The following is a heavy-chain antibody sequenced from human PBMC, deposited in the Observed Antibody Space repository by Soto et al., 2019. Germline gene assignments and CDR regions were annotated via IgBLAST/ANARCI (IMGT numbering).Heavy chain of an antibody. D-gene: IGHD2-2*01. CDR2: ISGSGGST. CDR3: AKLGVSRYIVVVPANINSFDY. J-gene: IGHJ4*02. V-gene: IGHV3-23*01. Sequence: GSLRLSCAASGFTFSSYAMGWVRQAPGKGLEWVSAISGSGGSTYYADSVKGRFTISRDNSKNTLYLQMNSLRAEDTAIYYCAKLGVSRYIVVVPANINSFDYWGQGTLVTSPQ. CDR1: GFTFSSYA.